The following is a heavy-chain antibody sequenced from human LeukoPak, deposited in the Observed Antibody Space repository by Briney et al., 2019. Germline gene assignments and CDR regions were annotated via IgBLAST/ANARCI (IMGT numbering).Heavy chain of an antibody. CDR1: GFTFADYF. CDR3: ARANYYDTSGFDY. CDR2: ISGGGTTT. J-gene: IGHJ4*02. V-gene: IGHV3-43*02. Sequence: GGSLRLSCAASGFTFADYFMHWVRQAPGKGLECISFISGGGTTTYYRDSVKGRFTISRDNAKNSLYLQMNSLRAEDTAVYYCARANYYDTSGFDYWGQGTLVTVSS. D-gene: IGHD3-22*01.